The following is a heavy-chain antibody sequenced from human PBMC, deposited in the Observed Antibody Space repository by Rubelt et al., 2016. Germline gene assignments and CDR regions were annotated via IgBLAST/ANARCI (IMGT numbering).Heavy chain of an antibody. CDR3: TRDRIAVAGIPFDY. CDR2: INSDGSST. Sequence: EVQLVESGGGLVQPGGSLRLSCAASGFTFSSYWMHWVRQAPGKGLVWVSRINSDGSSTYYADSMKGRFTISRDNAKNTLYLQMNSLRAEDTAVYYCTRDRIAVAGIPFDYWGQGTLVTVSS. J-gene: IGHJ4*02. CDR1: GFTFSSYW. D-gene: IGHD6-13*01. V-gene: IGHV3-74*01.